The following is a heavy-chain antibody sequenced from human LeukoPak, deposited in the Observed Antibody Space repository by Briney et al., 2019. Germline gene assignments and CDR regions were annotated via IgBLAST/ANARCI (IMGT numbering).Heavy chain of an antibody. CDR1: GFSFNTHA. CDR3: ARGSHGSGGRYFES. CDR2: VSYDGDNN. Sequence: GKSLRLSCAASGFSFNTHAMDWVRQSPGKGLEWVAGVSYDGDNNYYADPVRGRFTVSRDNSKETVPLHMNSLTPEDTAVYFCARGSHGSGGRYFESWGQGTLVIVSS. D-gene: IGHD3-10*01. V-gene: IGHV3-30-3*01. J-gene: IGHJ4*02.